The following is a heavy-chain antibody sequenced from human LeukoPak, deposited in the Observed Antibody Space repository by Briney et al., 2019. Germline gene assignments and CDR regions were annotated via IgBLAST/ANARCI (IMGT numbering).Heavy chain of an antibody. D-gene: IGHD6-13*01. CDR1: GFTFSSYW. Sequence: GGSLRLSCAASGFTFSSYWMSWVRQAPGKGLEWVANIKQDGSEKYYVDSVKGRFTISRDNAKNLLYLQMNSLRAEDTAVYYCAREYWNSSSWYPGGAFEIWGRGTMVTVSS. CDR3: AREYWNSSSWYPGGAFEI. J-gene: IGHJ3*02. V-gene: IGHV3-7*05. CDR2: IKQDGSEK.